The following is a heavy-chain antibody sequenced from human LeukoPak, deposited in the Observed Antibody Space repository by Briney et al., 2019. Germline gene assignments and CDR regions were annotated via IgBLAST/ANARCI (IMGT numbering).Heavy chain of an antibody. J-gene: IGHJ4*02. V-gene: IGHV1-46*01. CDR3: ARDQEGFDY. CDR2: IYPRDGST. Sequence: ASVKVSCKASGYSFTNNYIHWVRQAPGQGLEWMEMIYPRDGSTSYAQRFQDRVTVTRDTSTSTVHMELSGLRAEDTALYYCARDQEGFDYWGQGTLVTVSS. CDR1: GYSFTNNY.